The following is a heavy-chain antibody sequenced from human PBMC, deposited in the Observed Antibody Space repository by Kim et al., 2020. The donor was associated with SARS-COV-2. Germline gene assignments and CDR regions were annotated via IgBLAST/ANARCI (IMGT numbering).Heavy chain of an antibody. CDR3: AKGGYYYDLRHAFDI. V-gene: IGHV3-33*06. J-gene: IGHJ3*02. CDR2: IWYDGSNK. Sequence: GGSLRLSCAASGFTFSSYGMHWARQAPGKGLEWVAVIWYDGSNKYYADSVKGRFTISRDNSKNTLYLQMNSLRAEDTAVYYCAKGGYYYDLRHAFDIWGQGTMVTVSS. CDR1: GFTFSSYG. D-gene: IGHD3-22*01.